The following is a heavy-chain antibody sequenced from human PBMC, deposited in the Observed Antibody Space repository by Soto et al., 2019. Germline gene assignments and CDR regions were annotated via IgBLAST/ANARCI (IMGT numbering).Heavy chain of an antibody. CDR3: VRCDYRND. CDR2: IDQTGNYL. D-gene: IGHD4-4*01. CDR1: GFIFSDST. V-gene: IGHV3-21*01. Sequence: EVQLVESGGGLVKTGGSLRLSCEVSGFIFSDSTMNWVRQGPGKGLEWVASIDQTGNYLFYAGPLKGRFTISRDNAKNSLFLQMRSLRADDTAVYYCVRCDYRNDWGQGTLVTVSS. J-gene: IGHJ4*02.